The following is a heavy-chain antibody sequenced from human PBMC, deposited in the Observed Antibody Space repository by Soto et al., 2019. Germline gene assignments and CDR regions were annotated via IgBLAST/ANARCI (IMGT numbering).Heavy chain of an antibody. Sequence: QVQLVQSGAEVKKPGASVKVSCKASGYTFTSYGISWVRQAPGQGLEWMGWISAYNGNTNYAQKLQGRLTMTTDTSTSTAYMGLRRLRSDDTAVYYCARVGRWGPAASLRGDAFDIWGQGTMVTVSS. CDR1: GYTFTSYG. J-gene: IGHJ3*02. CDR3: ARVGRWGPAASLRGDAFDI. D-gene: IGHD2-2*01. CDR2: ISAYNGNT. V-gene: IGHV1-18*01.